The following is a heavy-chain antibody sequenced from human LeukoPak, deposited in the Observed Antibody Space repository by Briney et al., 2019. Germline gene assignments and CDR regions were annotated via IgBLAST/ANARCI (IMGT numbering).Heavy chain of an antibody. CDR1: GFTFSSYA. CDR3: AKGSSGWYQYYFDY. J-gene: IGHJ4*02. D-gene: IGHD6-19*01. CDR2: ISGSGDST. V-gene: IGHV3-23*01. Sequence: GGSLRLSCAASGFTFSSYAMSWVRQAPGKGLEWVSAISGSGDSTYYADSVKGRFTISRDNSKNTLYLQMNSLRAEDTAVYYCAKGSSGWYQYYFDYWGQGTLVTVSS.